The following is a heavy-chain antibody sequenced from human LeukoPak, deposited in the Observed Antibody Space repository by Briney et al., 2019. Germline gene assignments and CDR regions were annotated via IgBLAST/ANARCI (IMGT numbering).Heavy chain of an antibody. V-gene: IGHV1-46*01. CDR2: INPSGGST. CDR3: ARDRTVLRFLEWSPGY. CDR1: GYTFASYY. D-gene: IGHD3-3*01. J-gene: IGHJ4*02. Sequence: ASVKVSCKASGYTFASYYMHWVRQAPGQGLEWMGIINPSGGSTSYAQKFQGRVTMTRDMSKSTVYMELSSLRSEDTAVYYCARDRTVLRFLEWSPGYWGQGTLVTVSS.